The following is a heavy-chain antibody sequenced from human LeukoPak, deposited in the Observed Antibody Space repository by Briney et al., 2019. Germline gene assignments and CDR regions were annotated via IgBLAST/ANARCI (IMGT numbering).Heavy chain of an antibody. CDR2: ISGSGGST. CDR1: GFTFSSYA. CDR3: AKFFYDILTSALDY. J-gene: IGHJ4*02. D-gene: IGHD3-9*01. Sequence: GGSLRLSCAASGFTFSSYAMSRVRQAPGKGLEWVSAISGSGGSTYYADSVKGRFTISRDNSKNTLYLQMNSLRAEDTAVYYCAKFFYDILTSALDYWGQGTLVTVSS. V-gene: IGHV3-23*01.